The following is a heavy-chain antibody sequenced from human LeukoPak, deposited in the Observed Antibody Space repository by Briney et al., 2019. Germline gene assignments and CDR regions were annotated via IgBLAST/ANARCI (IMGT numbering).Heavy chain of an antibody. D-gene: IGHD2-2*01. CDR1: GYTFTEHY. J-gene: IGHJ4*02. CDR2: INPKRGDT. CDR3: ATVAGRSTWYALDH. V-gene: IGHV1-2*06. Sequence: ASVKVSCKASGYTFTEHYLHWVRQAPGQGLEWMGRINPKRGDTDYAQKFQGRVTMTRDTSISTASMELSRLRSDDTAVYYCATVAGRSTWYALDHWGQGSLVTVSS.